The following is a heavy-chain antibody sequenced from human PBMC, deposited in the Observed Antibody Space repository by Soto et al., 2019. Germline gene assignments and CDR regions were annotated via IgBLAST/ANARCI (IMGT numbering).Heavy chain of an antibody. CDR2: ISSNSAYI. CDR1: VFTFLSFT. Sequence: GGSLRLSCAASVFTFLSFTINWVRQAPGKGLEWVSTISSNSAYIYYTDALRGRFTISRGNAKNSLHLQMNSLRAEDTAVYYCTRDASRESSARGWFDPWGPGTLVTASS. J-gene: IGHJ5*02. D-gene: IGHD6-25*01. V-gene: IGHV3-21*01. CDR3: TRDASRESSARGWFDP.